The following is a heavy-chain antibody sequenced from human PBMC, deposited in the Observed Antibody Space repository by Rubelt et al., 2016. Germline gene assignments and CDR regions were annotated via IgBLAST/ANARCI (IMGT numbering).Heavy chain of an antibody. CDR3: ARASKTFYYGMDV. D-gene: IGHD3-16*01. J-gene: IGHJ6*02. V-gene: IGHV3-9*01. CDR2: ISWSSGSI. CDR1: GFTFDDFG. Sequence: EVQLVESGGGLVQPGGSLRLSCAASGFTFDDFGMHWVRQAPGKGLEWVSGISWSSGSIGYADSVKGRFTISRDNSKNTLYLQMNSLRAEDTAVYYCARASKTFYYGMDVWGQGTTVTVSS.